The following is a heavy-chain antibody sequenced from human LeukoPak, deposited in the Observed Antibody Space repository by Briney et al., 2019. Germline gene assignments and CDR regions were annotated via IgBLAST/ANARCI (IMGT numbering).Heavy chain of an antibody. CDR2: IYYNGST. D-gene: IGHD2-15*01. CDR1: GGSISRYY. J-gene: IGHJ4*02. Sequence: PSGTLSLTCTVSGGSISRYYGSWIRQPPGKGLEWIGYIYYNGSTNYNPSLKSRVTISVDTSKNHFSLKLSSVSAEDTAVYYCATRRVAYFDYWGQGTLVTVSS. V-gene: IGHV4-59*08. CDR3: ATRRVAYFDY.